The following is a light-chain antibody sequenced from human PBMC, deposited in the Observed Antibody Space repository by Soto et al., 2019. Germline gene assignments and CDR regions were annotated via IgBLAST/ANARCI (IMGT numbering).Light chain of an antibody. CDR3: QVWDRSSDVV. J-gene: IGLJ2*01. CDR1: NIGGKS. CDR2: DDR. V-gene: IGLV3-21*02. Sequence: SYELTQPPAVSVAPGQTATIPCGGSNIGGKSVHWYRQRPDQAPMLVLYDDRDRPSGIPERLSGSNSGDTATLTISRVEAGDEADYYCQVWDRSSDVVFGGGTQLTVL.